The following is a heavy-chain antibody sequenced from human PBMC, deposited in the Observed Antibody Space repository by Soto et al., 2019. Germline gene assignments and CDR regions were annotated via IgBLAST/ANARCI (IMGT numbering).Heavy chain of an antibody. CDR3: ARHGRDYYDNSGPSSDS. D-gene: IGHD3-22*01. CDR2: IYYSGST. Sequence: PSETLSLTCTVSDGAISSYYWSWIRQPPGEGLEWIGYIYYSGSTNYNPSLKSRLTISVDTSKNQFSLRLTYVTAADTAVYYCARHGRDYYDNSGPSSDSWGQGSLVTFSS. CDR1: DGAISSYY. V-gene: IGHV4-59*01. J-gene: IGHJ4*02.